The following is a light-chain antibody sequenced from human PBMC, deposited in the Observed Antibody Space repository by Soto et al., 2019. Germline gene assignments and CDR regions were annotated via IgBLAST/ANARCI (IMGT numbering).Light chain of an antibody. CDR3: SSYTSSSTPFV. Sequence: QSALTQPASVSGSPGQSITISCTGTSSDVGRYNYVSWYQQHPGKAPKVMIYDVNNRPSGVSNRFSGSKSGNTASLTISGLQAEDEAHYSCSSYTSSSTPFVFGTGTKVTVL. V-gene: IGLV2-14*03. CDR2: DVN. J-gene: IGLJ1*01. CDR1: SSDVGRYNY.